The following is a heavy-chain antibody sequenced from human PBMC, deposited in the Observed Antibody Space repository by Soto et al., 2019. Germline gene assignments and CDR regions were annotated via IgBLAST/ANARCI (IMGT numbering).Heavy chain of an antibody. J-gene: IGHJ4*02. CDR2: IYYSGST. V-gene: IGHV4-31*03. CDR3: ARKKGYSYGPHYFDY. Sequence: QVQLQESGPGLVKPSQTLSLTCTVSGGSISSGGYYWSWIRQDPGMGLEWIGNIYYSGSTFYNPSLKSRVTISVDTSKNQFSLKLSSLTAADTAVYYCARKKGYSYGPHYFDYWGQGTLVTVSS. CDR1: GGSISSGGYY. D-gene: IGHD5-18*01.